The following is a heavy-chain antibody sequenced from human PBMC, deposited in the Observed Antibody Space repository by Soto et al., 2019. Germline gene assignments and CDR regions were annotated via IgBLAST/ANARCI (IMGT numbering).Heavy chain of an antibody. J-gene: IGHJ4*02. CDR1: GFTFNNYA. CDR2: LTSGGTT. V-gene: IGHV3-23*01. CDR3: ARTDKFNSQSSGWANRFDY. Sequence: EVQLLEAGGGLVQPGESLTLFCAASGFTFNNYAMTWVRQAPGKGLEWVSTLTSGGTTYYGDTVKGRFTISRDNSKSTVYLQMNSLRAEDTAVYYWARTDKFNSQSSGWANRFDYWGQGTLVSGSS. D-gene: IGHD6-19*01.